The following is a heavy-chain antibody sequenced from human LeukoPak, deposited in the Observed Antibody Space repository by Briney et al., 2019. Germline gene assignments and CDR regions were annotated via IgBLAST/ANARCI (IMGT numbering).Heavy chain of an antibody. Sequence: SETLSLTCTVSGGSISSSSYYWGWIRQPPGKGLEWIGSIYYSGSTYYNPSLKSRVTISVDTSKNQFSLKLSSVTAADTAVYYCARGGGEEFGEYDVFDCWGQGTLVTVSS. V-gene: IGHV4-39*07. CDR1: GGSISSSSYY. CDR2: IYYSGST. CDR3: ARGGGEEFGEYDVFDC. J-gene: IGHJ4*02. D-gene: IGHD3-10*01.